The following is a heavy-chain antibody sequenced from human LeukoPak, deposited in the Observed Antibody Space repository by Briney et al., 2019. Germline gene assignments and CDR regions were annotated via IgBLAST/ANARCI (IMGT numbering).Heavy chain of an antibody. D-gene: IGHD1-26*01. CDR2: INAGNGNT. CDR1: GYTFINYG. CDR3: ARARRAVGPQGWFDP. V-gene: IGHV1-3*01. Sequence: GASVKVSCKASGYTFINYGINWVRQAPGQGLEWMGWINAGNGNTKYSQKFQGRVTITRDTSASTAYMELSSLRSEDTSVYYCARARRAVGPQGWFDPWGQGTLVTVSS. J-gene: IGHJ5*02.